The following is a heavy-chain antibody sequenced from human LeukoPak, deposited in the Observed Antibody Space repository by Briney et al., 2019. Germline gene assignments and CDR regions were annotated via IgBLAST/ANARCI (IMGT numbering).Heavy chain of an antibody. Sequence: GASVKVSCKASGYTFTGYYMHWVRQAPGQGLEWMGWINLNSGGTSYAQKFQGRVTMTRDTSITSAYMELSSLRSDDTAVYYCARAGHGATSVGEYMNDYWGQETLVTVSS. V-gene: IGHV1-2*02. J-gene: IGHJ4*02. CDR1: GYTFTGYY. CDR3: ARAGHGATSVGEYMNDY. CDR2: INLNSGGT. D-gene: IGHD6-6*01.